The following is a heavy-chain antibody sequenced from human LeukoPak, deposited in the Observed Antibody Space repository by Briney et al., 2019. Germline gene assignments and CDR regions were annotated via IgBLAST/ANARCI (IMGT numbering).Heavy chain of an antibody. D-gene: IGHD2-2*01. V-gene: IGHV4-4*02. CDR1: GGSISSSNW. CDR2: IYHSGST. J-gene: IGHJ6*02. Sequence: SGTLSLTCAVSGGSISSSNWWSWVRQPPGKGLEWIGEIYHSGSTNYNPSLKSRVTISVDKSKNQFSLKLSSVTAADTAVYYCASYCSSTSCYWNYYYGMDVWGQGTTVTASS. CDR3: ASYCSSTSCYWNYYYGMDV.